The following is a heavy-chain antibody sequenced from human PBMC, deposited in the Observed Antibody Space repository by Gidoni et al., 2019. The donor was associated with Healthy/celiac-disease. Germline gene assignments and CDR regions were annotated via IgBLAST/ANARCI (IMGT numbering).Heavy chain of an antibody. J-gene: IGHJ4*02. V-gene: IGHV2-5*02. CDR3: AHIRSQFGELLHDY. CDR2: IYWDDDK. CDR1: GFSLSTSGVG. D-gene: IGHD3-10*01. Sequence: QITLKESFPPLVQPTQTLTLTFTFSGFSLSTSGVGVGWIRQPPGKALEWLALIYWDDDKRYSPSLKSRLTITKDTSKNQVVLTMTNMEPVDTATYYCAHIRSQFGELLHDYWGQGTLVTVSS.